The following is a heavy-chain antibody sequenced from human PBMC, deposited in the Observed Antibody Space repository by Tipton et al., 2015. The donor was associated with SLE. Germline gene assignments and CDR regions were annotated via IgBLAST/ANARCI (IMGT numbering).Heavy chain of an antibody. CDR3: VRAQSGNWDV. CDR1: GFTFSSYW. Sequence: LSLTCAASGFTFSSYWMSWVRQPPGKEPEWVANIKPDGSEEYYVDSVKGRFTISRDNAENTLYLQMNSLRAEDTGVYYCVRAQSGNWDVWGQGTTVTVSS. J-gene: IGHJ6*02. V-gene: IGHV3-7*01. CDR2: IKPDGSEE.